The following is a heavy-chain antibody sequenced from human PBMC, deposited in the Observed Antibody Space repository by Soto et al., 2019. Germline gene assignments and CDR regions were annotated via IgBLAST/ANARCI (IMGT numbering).Heavy chain of an antibody. CDR3: AIRYQLLLDYDY. CDR1: GYTFTSYY. CDR2: INPSGGST. Sequence: QVQLVQSEAEVKKPGASVKVSCKASGYTFTSYYMHWVRQAPGQGLEWMGIINPSGGSTSYAQKFQGRVTMTRDTSTGTVYMELSSLRSEDTAVYYCAIRYQLLLDYDYWGQGTLVTVSS. D-gene: IGHD2-2*01. J-gene: IGHJ4*02. V-gene: IGHV1-46*01.